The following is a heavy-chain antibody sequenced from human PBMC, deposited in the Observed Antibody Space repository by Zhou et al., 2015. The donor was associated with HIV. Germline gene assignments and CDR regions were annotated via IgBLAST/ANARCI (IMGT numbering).Heavy chain of an antibody. CDR2: INPNSGGT. CDR1: GYTFTGYY. V-gene: IGHV1-2*02. Sequence: QVQLVQSGAEVKKPGASVKVSCKASGYTFTGYYMHWVRQAPGQGLEWMGWINPNSGGTNYAQKFQGRVTMTRDTSISTAYMELSRLRSDDTAVYYCARDLRSVAVAGRHGYYFDYWGQGTLVTVSS. CDR3: ARDLRSVAVAGRHGYYFDY. D-gene: IGHD6-19*01. J-gene: IGHJ4*02.